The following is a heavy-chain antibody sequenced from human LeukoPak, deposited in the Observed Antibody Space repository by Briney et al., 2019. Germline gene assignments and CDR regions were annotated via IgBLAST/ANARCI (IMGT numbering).Heavy chain of an antibody. D-gene: IGHD4-23*01. CDR1: GGSISRHD. Sequence: SETLSLTCSVCGGSISRHDWMWLRQPPGKGLEWIGYIYYSGSTNYNPSLKSRVTISVDTSKNQFSLKLSSVTAADTAVYYSTALSYGGSSRYFDYWGQGTLVTVSS. CDR3: TALSYGGSSRYFDY. CDR2: IYYSGST. J-gene: IGHJ4*02. V-gene: IGHV4-59*11.